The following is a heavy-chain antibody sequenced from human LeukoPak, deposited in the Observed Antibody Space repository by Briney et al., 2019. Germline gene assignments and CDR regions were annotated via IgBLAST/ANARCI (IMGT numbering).Heavy chain of an antibody. J-gene: IGHJ4*02. Sequence: ASVKVRCKASGYTYTDYGISWVRQAPGQGLEWMGWISTYNGNTIYAEKLQGRVTMTRDTSTSTAYMDLRSLRSDDTAVYYCARSMVRAVAQVASDYWGWGNVVTVSS. V-gene: IGHV1-18*01. CDR1: GYTYTDYG. CDR3: ARSMVRAVAQVASDY. CDR2: ISTYNGNT. D-gene: IGHD3-10*01.